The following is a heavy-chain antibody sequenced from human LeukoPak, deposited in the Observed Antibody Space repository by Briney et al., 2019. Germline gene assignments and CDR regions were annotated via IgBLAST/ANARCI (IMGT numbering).Heavy chain of an antibody. Sequence: SETLSLTCAVYGGSFSGYYWSWIRQPPGKGLEWIGEVNPSGSTSHNSSLKSRVTISVDTSKNQFSLKLSSATAADTAVYYCARDRRPHWGFDYWGQGTLVTVSS. CDR2: VNPSGST. V-gene: IGHV4-34*01. CDR3: ARDRRPHWGFDY. CDR1: GGSFSGYY. J-gene: IGHJ4*02. D-gene: IGHD7-27*01.